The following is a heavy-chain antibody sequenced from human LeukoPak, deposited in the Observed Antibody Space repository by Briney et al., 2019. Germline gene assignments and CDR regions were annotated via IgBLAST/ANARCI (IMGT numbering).Heavy chain of an antibody. J-gene: IGHJ4*02. CDR1: GFTFSSYG. V-gene: IGHV3-48*02. CDR2: ISSSSSTI. Sequence: GGSLRLSCAASGFTFSSYGMHWVRQAPGKGLEWVSYISSSSSTIYYADSVKGRFTISRDNAKNSLYLQMNSLRDEDTAVYYCAREPYGSGSYQFDYWGQGTLVTVSS. D-gene: IGHD3-10*01. CDR3: AREPYGSGSYQFDY.